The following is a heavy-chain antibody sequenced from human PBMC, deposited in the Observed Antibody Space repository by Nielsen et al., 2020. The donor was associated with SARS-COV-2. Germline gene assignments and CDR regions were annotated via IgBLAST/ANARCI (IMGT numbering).Heavy chain of an antibody. CDR2: IYYSGST. D-gene: IGHD2-15*01. CDR1: GGSISSSSYY. CDR3: ARGSRWYTFDY. V-gene: IGHV4-39*07. Sequence: SETLSLTCTVSGGSISSSSYYWGWIRQPPGKGLEWIGSIYYSGSTYYNPSLKSRVTISVDTSKNQFSLKLSSVTAADTAVYYCARGSRWYTFDYWGQGTLVTVSS. J-gene: IGHJ4*02.